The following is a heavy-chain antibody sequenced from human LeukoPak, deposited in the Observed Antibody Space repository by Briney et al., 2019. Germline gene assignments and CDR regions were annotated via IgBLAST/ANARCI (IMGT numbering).Heavy chain of an antibody. CDR1: GFTFGSYA. CDR3: AKGIGGTLFDS. D-gene: IGHD4-23*01. Sequence: GGSLRLSCVASGFTFGSYAMSWVRQAPGKGLEWVSLISGSADGTHYRDSVKGRFTISRDNSKNTLYLQMNSLRAEDTAVYYCAKGIGGTLFDSWGQGTPVTVSS. CDR2: ISGSADGT. V-gene: IGHV3-23*01. J-gene: IGHJ4*02.